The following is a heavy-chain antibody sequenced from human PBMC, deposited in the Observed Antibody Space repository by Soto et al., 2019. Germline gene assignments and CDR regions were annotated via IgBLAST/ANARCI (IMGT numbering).Heavy chain of an antibody. D-gene: IGHD7-27*01. CDR2: TYYRSKWYN. V-gene: IGHV6-1*01. CDR1: GDSVSSNSAA. CDR3: ARGLELGGRSYYYGMDV. J-gene: IGHJ6*02. Sequence: KQSQTLSLTCAISGDSVSSNSAAWNWIRQSPSRGLEWLGRTYYRSKWYNDYAVSVKSRITINPDTSKNQFSLQLNSVTPEDTAVYYCARGLELGGRSYYYGMDVWGQGTTVTVSS.